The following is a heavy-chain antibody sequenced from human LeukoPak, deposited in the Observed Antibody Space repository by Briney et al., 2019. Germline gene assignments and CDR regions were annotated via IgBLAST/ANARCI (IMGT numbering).Heavy chain of an antibody. CDR3: ARVPHEGSGSDY. Sequence: ASVKVSCKASGYTFTSYDINWVRQATGQGLEWMGWMNPNSGNTGYAQKFQGRVTMTRNTSISTAYMELSSLRSEDTAVYYCARVPHEGSGSDYWGQGILVTVSS. D-gene: IGHD3-22*01. J-gene: IGHJ4*02. CDR1: GYTFTSYD. CDR2: MNPNSGNT. V-gene: IGHV1-8*01.